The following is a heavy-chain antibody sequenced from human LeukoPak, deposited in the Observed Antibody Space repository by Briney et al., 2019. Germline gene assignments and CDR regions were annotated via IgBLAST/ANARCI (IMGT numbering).Heavy chain of an antibody. Sequence: GGSLRLSCGASGFSFTTYWMAWVRQAPGKGLEWVANIKQDGTEKYYVDSVKSRFTISRDYARNSLYLQLNSLRAEDTAVYYCARLSEMFRGPQVIYYFDYWGQGTLVTVSS. V-gene: IGHV3-7*01. J-gene: IGHJ4*02. D-gene: IGHD3-10*01. CDR1: GFSFTTYW. CDR3: ARLSEMFRGPQVIYYFDY. CDR2: IKQDGTEK.